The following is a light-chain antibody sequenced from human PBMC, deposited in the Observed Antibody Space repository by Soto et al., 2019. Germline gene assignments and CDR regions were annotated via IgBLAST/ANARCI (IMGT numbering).Light chain of an antibody. CDR3: QHYGTSPGFT. Sequence: EIVLTQSPGTLSLSPGERATLSCRASQSVAGLFLAWYQQKPGQAPRLLIDGSSNRATGIPERFSGSRSGTEFTLTFSRLEPEDFAVYYCQHYGTSPGFTFGPGTKVDI. CDR2: GSS. V-gene: IGKV3-20*01. J-gene: IGKJ3*01. CDR1: QSVAGLF.